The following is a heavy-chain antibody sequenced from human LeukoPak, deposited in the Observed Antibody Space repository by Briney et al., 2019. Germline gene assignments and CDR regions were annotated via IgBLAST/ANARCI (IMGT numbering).Heavy chain of an antibody. CDR2: ISSSSSFI. J-gene: IGHJ4*02. CDR3: ARGYSSSV. V-gene: IGHV3-21*01. Sequence: AGRSLRLSCAASGFTFSTYWMHWVRQAPGKGLEWVSSISSSSSFIYYADSVKGRFTISRDNAKNSLYLQMNSLRAEDTAVYYCARGYSSSVWGQGTLVTVSS. CDR1: GFTFSTYW. D-gene: IGHD6-13*01.